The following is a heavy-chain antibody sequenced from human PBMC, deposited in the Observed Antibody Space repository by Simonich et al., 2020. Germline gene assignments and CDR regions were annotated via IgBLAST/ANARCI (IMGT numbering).Heavy chain of an antibody. Sequence: QVQLVQSGAEVKKPGASVKVSCKASGYTFTGYYMHWVRQAPGQVLEWVGGINPNRGGTNDAQKFQGRVTMTRDTSISTAYMELSRLRSDDTAVYYCARNGLVGILKAFDIWGQGTMVTVSS. J-gene: IGHJ3*02. CDR3: ARNGLVGILKAFDI. D-gene: IGHD2-21*01. V-gene: IGHV1-2*02. CDR2: INPNRGGT. CDR1: GYTFTGYY.